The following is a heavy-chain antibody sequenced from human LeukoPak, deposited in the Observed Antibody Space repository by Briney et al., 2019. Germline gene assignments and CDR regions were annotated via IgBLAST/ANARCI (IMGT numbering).Heavy chain of an antibody. Sequence: GASVKVSCKASGYTFTGYYMHWVRQAPGQGLEWMGWINPNSGGTNYAQKFQGRVTMTRDTSISTAYMELSRLRSDDTAVYYCARVRGIVVVTDAFDIWGQGTMVTVSS. D-gene: IGHD3-22*01. CDR3: ARVRGIVVVTDAFDI. V-gene: IGHV1-2*02. J-gene: IGHJ3*02. CDR1: GYTFTGYY. CDR2: INPNSGGT.